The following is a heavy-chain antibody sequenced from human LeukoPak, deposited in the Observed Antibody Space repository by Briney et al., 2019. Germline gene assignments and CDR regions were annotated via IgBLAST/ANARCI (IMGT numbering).Heavy chain of an antibody. CDR1: GGSISSGGYY. V-gene: IGHV4-31*03. CDR2: IYYSGST. CDR3: ARSIRHAFDI. Sequence: SQTLSLTCTVSGGSISSGGYYWSWIRQHPGKGLEWIGYIYYSGSTYYNPSLKSRVTISVDTSKNQFSLKLSSVTAADTAVYHCARSIRHAFDIWGQGTMVTVSS. J-gene: IGHJ3*02. D-gene: IGHD6-6*01.